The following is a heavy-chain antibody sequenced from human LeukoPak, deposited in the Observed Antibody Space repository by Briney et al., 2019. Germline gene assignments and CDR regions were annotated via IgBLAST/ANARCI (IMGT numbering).Heavy chain of an antibody. J-gene: IGHJ4*02. Sequence: SVRVSCKASGGTFSSYAICCVRQAPGQWLEWMGGTIPIFGTANYAQRFHGRVTITADESTSTAYMELSSLRSEDTAVYYCARAPEYCSSTSCPFDYWGQGTLVTVSS. V-gene: IGHV1-69*13. CDR1: GGTFSSYA. D-gene: IGHD2-2*01. CDR2: TIPIFGTA. CDR3: ARAPEYCSSTSCPFDY.